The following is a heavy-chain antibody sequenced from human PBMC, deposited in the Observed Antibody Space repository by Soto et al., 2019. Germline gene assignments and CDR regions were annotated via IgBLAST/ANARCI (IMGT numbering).Heavy chain of an antibody. CDR2: IKSKTDGGTT. J-gene: IGHJ3*02. V-gene: IGHV3-15*01. CDR3: TTDEIGPHGPPFFDI. D-gene: IGHD3-22*01. CDR1: GFTFSNAW. Sequence: GGSLRLSCAASGFTFSNAWMSWVRQAPGKGLEWVGRIKSKTDGGTTDYAAPVKGRFTISRDDSKNTLYLQMNSLKTEDTAVYYCTTDEIGPHGPPFFDIWGQGTMVTVSS.